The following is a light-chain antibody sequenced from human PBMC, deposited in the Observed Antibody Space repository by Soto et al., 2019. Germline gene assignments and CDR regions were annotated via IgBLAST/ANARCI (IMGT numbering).Light chain of an antibody. CDR3: ISYTSSSTYV. V-gene: IGLV2-14*03. CDR1: SSDVGGYNY. CDR2: DVS. J-gene: IGLJ1*01. Sequence: QSVLTQPASVSGSPGQSITISCTGTSSDVGGYNYVSWYQHHPGKAPKLIIFDVSNRPSGISNRFSGSKSGNTASLTISGLQAEDEADYYCISYTSSSTYVFGTGTKVTAL.